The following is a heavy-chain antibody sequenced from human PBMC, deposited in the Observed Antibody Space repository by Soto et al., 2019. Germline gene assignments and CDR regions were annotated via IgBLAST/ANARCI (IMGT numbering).Heavy chain of an antibody. V-gene: IGHV3-33*08. CDR3: ARADCTGAYCYSWPFNYGVDV. CDR1: GFTFNTYG. Sequence: QVQLVASGGGVVQPGGSLRLSCTTSGFTFNTYGMHWVRQAPGKGLVWVEIIWYEGSNKSYADTVKGRFTISRHNSKNTLYWQMNSLRAEDTALYHCARADCTGAYCYSWPFNYGVDVWGQGATVTVSS. J-gene: IGHJ6*02. D-gene: IGHD2-15*01. CDR2: IWYEGSNK.